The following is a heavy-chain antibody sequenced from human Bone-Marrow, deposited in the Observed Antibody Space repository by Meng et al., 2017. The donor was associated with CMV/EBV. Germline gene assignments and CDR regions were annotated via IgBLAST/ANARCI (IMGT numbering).Heavy chain of an antibody. CDR3: ARDPYYCSSTSCYLWWFDP. CDR2: IYYSGST. V-gene: IGHV4-39*02. Sequence: SETLSLTCTVSGGSISSSSYYWGWIRQPPGKGLEWIGSIYYSGSTYYNPSLKSRVTISVDTSKNQFSLKLSSVTAADTAVYYCARDPYYCSSTSCYLWWFDPWGQGTLVTSPQ. CDR1: GGSISSSSYY. D-gene: IGHD2-2*01. J-gene: IGHJ5*02.